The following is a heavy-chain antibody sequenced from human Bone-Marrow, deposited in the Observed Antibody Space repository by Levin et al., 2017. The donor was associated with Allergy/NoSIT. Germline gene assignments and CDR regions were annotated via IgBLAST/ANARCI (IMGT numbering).Heavy chain of an antibody. CDR1: GFTFSSYA. Sequence: GGSLRLSCAASGFTFSSYAMTWIRQAPGKGLEWVSTIDTDGATFYADSVKGRFTVSSDDSKNTLYLQMNSLRGEDTAVYYCARDKSGSLSWGQGTLVTVSS. V-gene: IGHV3-23*01. D-gene: IGHD1-26*01. J-gene: IGHJ5*02. CDR3: ARDKSGSLS. CDR2: IDTDGAT.